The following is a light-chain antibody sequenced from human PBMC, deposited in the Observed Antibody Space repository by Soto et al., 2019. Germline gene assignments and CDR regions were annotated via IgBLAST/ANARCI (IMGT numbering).Light chain of an antibody. J-gene: IGKJ1*01. CDR2: TAS. V-gene: IGKV1-5*03. CDR1: QSISIW. CDR3: QQYSSAWT. Sequence: DIQMIQSPSTLSASVGDRVSITCRASQSISIWLAWYQQKPGKAPKLLIYTASNLEGGVPSRFSGSGSGTEFTLTISSLQPDDSATYYCQQYSSAWTFGQGTKVDIK.